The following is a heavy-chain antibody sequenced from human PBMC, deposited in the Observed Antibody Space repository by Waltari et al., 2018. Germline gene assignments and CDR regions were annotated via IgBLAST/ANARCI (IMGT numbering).Heavy chain of an antibody. CDR3: ASRWYCGGDCYSGGDY. V-gene: IGHV4-34*01. Sequence: QVQLQQWGAGLLKPSETLSLTRAVYGGSFSGYYWSWIRQPPGKGREWIGEIKHSGSTNYNPSLKSRVTISVDTSKNQFSRKLGSVTAADTAVYYGASRWYCGGDCYSGGDYWGQGTLVTVSS. CDR2: IKHSGST. J-gene: IGHJ4*02. CDR1: GGSFSGYY. D-gene: IGHD2-21*02.